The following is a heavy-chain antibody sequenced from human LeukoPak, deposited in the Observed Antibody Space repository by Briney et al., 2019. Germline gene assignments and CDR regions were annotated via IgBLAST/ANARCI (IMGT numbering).Heavy chain of an antibody. CDR2: ISYAGGSR. J-gene: IGHJ4*02. V-gene: IGHV3-23*01. CDR1: GFTFTTSD. CDR3: AKEGRATDS. D-gene: IGHD3-10*01. Sequence: PGGSLRLSCAASGFTFTTSDMAWVRQAPGKGLEWVSTISYAGGSRYYADSVKGRFTISRDNFKDILYLQMNSLRADDTAVYYCAKEGRATDSWGQGTLVTVSS.